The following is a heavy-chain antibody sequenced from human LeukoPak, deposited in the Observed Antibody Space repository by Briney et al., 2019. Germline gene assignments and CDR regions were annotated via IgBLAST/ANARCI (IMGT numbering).Heavy chain of an antibody. D-gene: IGHD3-22*01. CDR2: ISYDGSNK. CDR1: GFTFSSYA. J-gene: IGHJ3*02. Sequence: GGSLRLSCAASGFTFSSYAMHWVRQAPGKGLEWVAVISYDGSNKYYADSVKGRFTISRDNSKNTLYLQMNSLRAEDTAVYYCARPLASSDDAFDIWGQGTLVTVSS. CDR3: ARPLASSDDAFDI. V-gene: IGHV3-30-3*01.